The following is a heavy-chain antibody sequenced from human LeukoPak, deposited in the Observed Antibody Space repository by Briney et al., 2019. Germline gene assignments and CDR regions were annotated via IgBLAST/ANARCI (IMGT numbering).Heavy chain of an antibody. J-gene: IGHJ4*02. V-gene: IGHV4-34*01. Sequence: PSETLSLTCAVYGGSFSGYYWRWIRQPPGRGLEWIGEINHSGTTNYNPSLKSRVTISVDTSKNQFSLKLSAVTAADTAVYYCARGTVRTYYYYDSSGYYFHWGQGTLVTVSS. CDR1: GGSFSGYY. D-gene: IGHD3-22*01. CDR3: ARGTVRTYYYYDSSGYYFH. CDR2: INHSGTT.